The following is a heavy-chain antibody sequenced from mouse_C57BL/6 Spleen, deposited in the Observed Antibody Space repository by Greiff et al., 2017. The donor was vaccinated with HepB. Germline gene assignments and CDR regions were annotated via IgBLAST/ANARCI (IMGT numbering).Heavy chain of an antibody. CDR3: ARGGDDGYSDWYFDV. D-gene: IGHD2-3*01. CDR2: ISYDGSN. Sequence: VQLKESGPGLVKPSQSLSLTCSVTGYSITSGYYWNWIRQFPGNKLEWMGYISYDGSNNYNPSLKNRISITRDTSKNQFFLKLNSVTTEDTATYYCARGGDDGYSDWYFDVWGTGTTVTVSS. CDR1: GYSITSGYY. J-gene: IGHJ1*03. V-gene: IGHV3-6*01.